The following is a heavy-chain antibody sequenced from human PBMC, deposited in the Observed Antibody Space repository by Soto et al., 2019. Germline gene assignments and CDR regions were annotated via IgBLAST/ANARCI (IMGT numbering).Heavy chain of an antibody. D-gene: IGHD2-15*01. Sequence: KTSETLSLTCTVSGVSFSTYYWSWIRQAPGKGLEWIGYIYYSGSSNYNPSLKSRVTMSVDTSKNQLSLKLSSVTAADTAVYYCARDQGGPLDYWGQGTLVTVSS. V-gene: IGHV4-59*01. J-gene: IGHJ4*02. CDR1: GVSFSTYY. CDR3: ARDQGGPLDY. CDR2: IYYSGSS.